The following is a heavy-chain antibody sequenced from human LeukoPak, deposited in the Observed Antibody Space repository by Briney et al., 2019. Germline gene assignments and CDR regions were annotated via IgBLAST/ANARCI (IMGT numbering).Heavy chain of an antibody. V-gene: IGHV3-9*01. J-gene: IGHJ5*02. CDR2: ISWNSGSI. CDR3: ARKLSTAVAGYNWIDP. D-gene: IGHD6-13*01. Sequence: GRSLRLSCAASGFTFDDYAMHWVRQAPGKGLEWVSGISWNSGSIGYADSVKGRFTISRDNAKNSVYLQMESLRAEDTAVYYCARKLSTAVAGYNWIDPWGQGTLVTVSS. CDR1: GFTFDDYA.